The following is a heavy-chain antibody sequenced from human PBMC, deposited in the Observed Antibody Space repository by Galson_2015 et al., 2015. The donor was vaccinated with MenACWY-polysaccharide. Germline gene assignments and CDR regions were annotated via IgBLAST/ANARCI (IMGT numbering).Heavy chain of an antibody. CDR1: GGSFSTFS. V-gene: IGHV1-69*02. J-gene: IGHJ3*01. CDR2: IIPGLDKP. Sequence: SVKVSCKASGGSFSTFSFNWVRQAPGQGLEWMGRIIPGLDKPNYAQKFQGRVTITAETSTGTAYMELRSLRPEDTAVYYCASLLGEAPAQSGAFDLWGQGAVVTVSS. D-gene: IGHD3-16*01. CDR3: ASLLGEAPAQSGAFDL.